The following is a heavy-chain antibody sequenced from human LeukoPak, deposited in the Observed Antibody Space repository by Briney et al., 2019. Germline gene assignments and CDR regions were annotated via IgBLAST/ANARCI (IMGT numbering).Heavy chain of an antibody. CDR3: AKGRSGVATAGLNY. D-gene: IGHD6-13*01. V-gene: IGHV3-23*01. CDR1: GFPVSDYY. CDR2: ISGNSDST. J-gene: IGHJ4*02. Sequence: PGGSLRLSCAASGFPVSDYYMNWVRQAPGKGLEWVSTISGNSDSTYYADSVKGRFTISRDIDTNTLFLQMNSLRAEDTAVYYCAKGRSGVATAGLNYWGQGTLVTVSS.